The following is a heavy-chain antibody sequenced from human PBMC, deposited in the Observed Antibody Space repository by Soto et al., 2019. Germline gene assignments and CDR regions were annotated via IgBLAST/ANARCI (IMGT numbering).Heavy chain of an antibody. CDR2: ISWNRGSV. CDR3: AKDRHDFWSGADI. D-gene: IGHD3-3*01. CDR1: GFTFDDYA. J-gene: IGHJ3*02. Sequence: EVQLVESGGGLVQPGRSLRLSCAAFGFTFDDYAIHWVRQAPGKGLEWVSGISWNRGSVGYADSVKGRFTIFRDNAKNSLYLQMNSLRAEDTALYYCAKDRHDFWSGADIWGQGTMVTLSS. V-gene: IGHV3-9*01.